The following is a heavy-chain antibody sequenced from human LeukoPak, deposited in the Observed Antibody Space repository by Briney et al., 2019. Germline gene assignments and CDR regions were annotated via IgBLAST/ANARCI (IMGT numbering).Heavy chain of an antibody. CDR3: AREALLWFGESLGNNYFDY. J-gene: IGHJ4*02. V-gene: IGHV4-4*07. CDR2: IYTSGST. CDR1: GGSISSYY. D-gene: IGHD3-10*01. Sequence: SETLSLTCTVSGGSISSYYWSWIRQPAGKGLEWIGRIYTSGSTNYNPSLKSRVTMSVDTSKNQFSLKLSSVTAADTAVYYCAREALLWFGESLGNNYFDYWGQGTLVTVSS.